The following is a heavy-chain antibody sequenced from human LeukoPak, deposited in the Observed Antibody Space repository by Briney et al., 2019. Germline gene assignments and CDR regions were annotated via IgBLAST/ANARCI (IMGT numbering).Heavy chain of an antibody. CDR1: GGSISSSVYY. Sequence: SETLSLTCTVSGGSISSSVYYWGWIRQPPGKGLEWIGSIYYSGSTYYNPSLKSRVTISVDTSKNQFSLRLSSVTAADTAVYYCASVDTNTGYDYWGQGTLVTVSS. CDR3: ASVDTNTGYDY. D-gene: IGHD5-18*01. CDR2: IYYSGST. V-gene: IGHV4-39*01. J-gene: IGHJ4*02.